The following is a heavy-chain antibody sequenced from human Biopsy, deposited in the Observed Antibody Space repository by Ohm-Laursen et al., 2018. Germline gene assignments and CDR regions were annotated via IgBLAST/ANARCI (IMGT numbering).Heavy chain of an antibody. Sequence: SQTLSLTCSVSGGSIISYYWTWIRQPPGKGLEWIGFISKGGDTTYNPSLRGRVAISVDTSKNQFSLKLSSVTAADTAIFFCARLYRLDDYWNDDPPDAFDVWGQGTRVTVSS. CDR2: ISKGGDT. CDR3: ARLYRLDDYWNDDPPDAFDV. CDR1: GGSIISYY. J-gene: IGHJ3*01. V-gene: IGHV4-59*01. D-gene: IGHD1-1*01.